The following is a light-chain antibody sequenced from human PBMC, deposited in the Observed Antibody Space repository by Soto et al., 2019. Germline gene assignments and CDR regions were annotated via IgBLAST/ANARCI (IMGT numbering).Light chain of an antibody. V-gene: IGLV2-14*03. CDR1: SSDSGGYQY. CDR2: DVS. J-gene: IGLJ1*01. CDR3: SSFGRSSRLEV. Sequence: QSALTQPASVSGSPGQSITISCTGVSSDSGGYQYVSWYQQHPGKAPKLLIYDVSNRPSGVSNRFSGSESGTTASLIISGLQSDDEADYYCSSFGRSSRLEVFGTGTKLTVL.